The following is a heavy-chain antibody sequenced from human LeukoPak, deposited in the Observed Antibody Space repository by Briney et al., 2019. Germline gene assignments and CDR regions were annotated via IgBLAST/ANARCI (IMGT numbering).Heavy chain of an antibody. V-gene: IGHV1-69*04. CDR3: ARVGSLEQQTHAFDI. Sequence: SVKVSCKASGGTFSSYAISWVRQAPGQGLEWMGRIIPIPGIANYAQKFQGRVTITADKSTSTAYMELSSLRSEDTAVYYCARVGSLEQQTHAFDIWGQGTMVTVSS. D-gene: IGHD3-16*02. CDR1: GGTFSSYA. J-gene: IGHJ3*02. CDR2: IIPIPGIA.